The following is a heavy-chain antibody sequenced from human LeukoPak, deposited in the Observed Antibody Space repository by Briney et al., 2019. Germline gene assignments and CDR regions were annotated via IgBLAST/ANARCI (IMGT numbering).Heavy chain of an antibody. D-gene: IGHD1-1*01. V-gene: IGHV3-30*03. J-gene: IGHJ4*02. CDR3: TRIYGTTPDY. CDR2: ISYDGSNK. Sequence: GGSLRLSCAASGFTFSSYGMHWVRQAPGKGLEWVGVISYDGSNKYYADSVQGRFTISRDNSKNTLYLQMNSLRVEDTAVYYCTRIYGTTPDYWGQGTLVTVSS. CDR1: GFTFSSYG.